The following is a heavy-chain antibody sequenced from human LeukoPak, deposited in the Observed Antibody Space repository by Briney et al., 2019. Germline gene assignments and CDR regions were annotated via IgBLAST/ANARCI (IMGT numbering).Heavy chain of an antibody. D-gene: IGHD2-15*01. V-gene: IGHV1-18*01. CDR3: ARRDSRWQNRYYYGMDV. Sequence: ASVKVSCKASGYTFTSYVISWVRQAPGQGLEWMGWISAYNGNTNYAQKLQGRVTMTTDTSTSTAYMELRSLRSDDTAVYYCARRDSRWQNRYYYGMDVWGQGTTVTVSS. CDR2: ISAYNGNT. J-gene: IGHJ6*02. CDR1: GYTFTSYV.